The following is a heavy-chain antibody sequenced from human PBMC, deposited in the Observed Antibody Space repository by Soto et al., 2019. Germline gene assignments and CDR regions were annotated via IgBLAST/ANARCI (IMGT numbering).Heavy chain of an antibody. J-gene: IGHJ4*02. CDR1: GFSLTSQTR. D-gene: IGHD3-9*01. CDR3: ARTTIPAGFDY. Sequence: SGPTLVNPTQTLTLTCTFSGFSLTSQTRVSWIRQSPGKAPEWLARIDWDNYKFYSPSLKTRLTISKDTSSHQVVLTMTNMDPVDAAPYYCARTTIPAGFDYWGQGILVTVSS. CDR2: IDWDNYK. V-gene: IGHV2-70*04.